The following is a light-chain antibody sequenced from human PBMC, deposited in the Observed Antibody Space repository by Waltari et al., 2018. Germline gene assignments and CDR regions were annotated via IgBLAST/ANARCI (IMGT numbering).Light chain of an antibody. CDR3: TSWDDSLKGWV. J-gene: IGLJ3*02. CDR1: SSNIGTNP. Sequence: QSVLTQPPSASGTPGQRVTIPCSGSSSNIGTNPVNWFQQLPGTAPKLPIYSNNHRPAGVPDRFSGSKSGTSASLAISGLQLEDEADYYCTSWDDSLKGWVFGGGTKVTVL. V-gene: IGLV1-44*01. CDR2: SNN.